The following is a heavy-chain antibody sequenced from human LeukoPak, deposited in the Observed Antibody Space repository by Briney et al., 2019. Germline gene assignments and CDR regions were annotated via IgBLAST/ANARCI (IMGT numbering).Heavy chain of an antibody. J-gene: IGHJ5*02. CDR2: INHSGST. D-gene: IGHD2-2*01. CDR1: GGSFSGYY. V-gene: IGHV4-34*01. CDR3: APQGYCSSTSCLNWFDP. Sequence: PSETLSLTCAVYGGSFSGYYWSWIRQPPGKGLEWIVEINHSGSTNYNPSLKSRVTISVDTSKNHFSLKLSSVTAADTAVYYCAPQGYCSSTSCLNWFDPWGQGTLVTVSS.